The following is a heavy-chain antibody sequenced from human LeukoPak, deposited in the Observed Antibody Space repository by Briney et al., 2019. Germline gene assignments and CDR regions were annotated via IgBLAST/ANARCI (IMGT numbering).Heavy chain of an antibody. Sequence: ASVTVSFKASGYTFTSYDINSVRQATGQGRDWMGWMNPKSGNTGYAQKFQGRVTMTRSTSISTAYMELSSLRSEDTAVYYCARESGGVGCLEWLRNDAFDIWGQGTMVTVSS. CDR3: ARESGGVGCLEWLRNDAFDI. V-gene: IGHV1-8*01. D-gene: IGHD3-3*01. CDR1: GYTFTSYD. CDR2: MNPKSGNT. J-gene: IGHJ3*02.